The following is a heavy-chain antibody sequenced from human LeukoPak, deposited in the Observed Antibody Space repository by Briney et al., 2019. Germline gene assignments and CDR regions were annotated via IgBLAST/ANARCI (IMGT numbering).Heavy chain of an antibody. V-gene: IGHV3-11*01. D-gene: IGHD3-22*01. J-gene: IGHJ4*02. CDR2: ISSSGSTI. Sequence: GGSLRLSCAASGFTFSDYYMSWIRQAPGKGLEWVSYISSSGSTIYYADSVKGRFTISRDNAKNSLYLQMNSLRAEDTAVYYCARVKSYYYDSSGYFPNTLNDYWGQGTLVTVSS. CDR3: ARVKSYYYDSSGYFPNTLNDY. CDR1: GFTFSDYY.